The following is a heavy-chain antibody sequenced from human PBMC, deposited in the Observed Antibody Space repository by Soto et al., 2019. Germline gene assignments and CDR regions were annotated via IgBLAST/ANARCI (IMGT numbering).Heavy chain of an antibody. CDR3: ASSGSGYDWGSWFDP. CDR2: IYYSGST. Sequence: PSETLSLTCTVSGGSISSGDYYWSWIRQPPGKGLEWIGYIYYSGSTYYNPSLKSRVTISVDTSKNQFSLKLSSVTAADTAVYYCASSGSGYDWGSWFDPRSEGTLVTVSS. CDR1: GGSISSGDYY. J-gene: IGHJ5*02. V-gene: IGHV4-30-4*01. D-gene: IGHD5-12*01.